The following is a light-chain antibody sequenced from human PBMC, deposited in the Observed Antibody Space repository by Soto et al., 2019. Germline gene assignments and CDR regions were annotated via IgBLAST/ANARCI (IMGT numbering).Light chain of an antibody. CDR1: SSDVCGYNY. V-gene: IGLV2-8*01. CDR2: DVT. Sequence: QSALTQPPSASGSPGQSVTISCTGTSSDVCGYNYVSWYQQYPGRAPKLMIYDVTKRPSGVPDRFSGSKSGNTASLTVSGLQAEDEADYYCSSYAASNNFYFVFGGGTKVTVL. CDR3: SSYAASNNFYFV. J-gene: IGLJ3*02.